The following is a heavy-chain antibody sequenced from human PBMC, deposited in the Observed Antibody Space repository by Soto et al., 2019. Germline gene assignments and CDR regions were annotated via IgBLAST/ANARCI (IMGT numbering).Heavy chain of an antibody. CDR2: LYYSGST. V-gene: IGHV4-59*01. J-gene: IGHJ2*01. D-gene: IGHD4-17*01. Sequence: QVRLQESGPGLVKPSETLSLTCTVSGGSISSYYWSWIRQPPGKGLEWIGYLYYSGSTNYNPSLKSRVTISVDTSKNQFSLKLSSVTAADTAVYYCARPRGDYAYWYFDLWGRGTLVTVSS. CDR1: GGSISSYY. CDR3: ARPRGDYAYWYFDL.